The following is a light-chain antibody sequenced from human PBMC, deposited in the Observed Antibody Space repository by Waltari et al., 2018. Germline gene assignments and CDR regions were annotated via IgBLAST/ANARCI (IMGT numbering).Light chain of an antibody. J-gene: IGKJ4*01. CDR2: AAS. Sequence: DIQMTQSPSSLSASVGDTVTITCRASQSISSYLNWYQYKPGKAPKLLIYAASSLQTGVPSRFRGSGSETDFTLTLTSLQPEDYATYYCQQTYSTPLTIGGGTKVEIK. CDR1: QSISSY. CDR3: QQTYSTPLT. V-gene: IGKV1-39*01.